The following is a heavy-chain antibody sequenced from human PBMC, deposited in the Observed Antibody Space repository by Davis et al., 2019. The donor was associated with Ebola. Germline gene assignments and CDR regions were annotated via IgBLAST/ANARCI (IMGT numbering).Heavy chain of an antibody. CDR2: IKEYGSEK. Sequence: GGSLRLSCAASGFAFSDFWMNWVRQAPGKGLEWVANIKEYGSEKYYVDSVKGRFTISRDNAKNSLYLQMNSVRVEDMALYYCAKDRGGMIDGWFDHWGQGTLVTVSS. CDR1: GFAFSDFW. V-gene: IGHV3-7*03. D-gene: IGHD3-22*01. CDR3: AKDRGGMIDGWFDH. J-gene: IGHJ5*02.